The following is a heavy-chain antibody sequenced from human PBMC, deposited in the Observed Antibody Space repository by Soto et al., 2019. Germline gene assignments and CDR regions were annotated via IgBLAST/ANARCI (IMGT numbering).Heavy chain of an antibody. Sequence: GGSLRLSCAASGFTLSSYAMSWVRQAPGKGLEWVSAISGSGGSTYYADSVKGRFTISRDNSKNTLYLQMNSLRAEDTAVYYCAKDRIQLWLSDYYYGMDVWGQGTTVTVSS. J-gene: IGHJ6*02. D-gene: IGHD5-18*01. CDR3: AKDRIQLWLSDYYYGMDV. V-gene: IGHV3-23*01. CDR2: ISGSGGST. CDR1: GFTLSSYA.